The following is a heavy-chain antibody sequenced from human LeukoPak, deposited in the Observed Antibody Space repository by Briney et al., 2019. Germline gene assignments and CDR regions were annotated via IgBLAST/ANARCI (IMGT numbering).Heavy chain of an antibody. CDR2: INHSGST. V-gene: IGHV4-34*01. Sequence: PSETLSLTCAVYGGSFSGYYWSWIRQPPGKGLEWIGEINHSGSTNYNPSLKSRVTISVDTSKNQFSLKLSSVTAADTAVYYCARHPAYYYDSSGPIDYWGQGTLVTVSS. CDR3: ARHPAYYYDSSGPIDY. CDR1: GGSFSGYY. J-gene: IGHJ4*02. D-gene: IGHD3-22*01.